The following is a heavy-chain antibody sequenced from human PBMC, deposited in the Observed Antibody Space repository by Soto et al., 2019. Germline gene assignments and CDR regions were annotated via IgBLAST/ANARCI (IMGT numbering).Heavy chain of an antibody. D-gene: IGHD2-21*01. Sequence: AGEKVSCKSSGYTLISHSITWVRQAPGQGLEWMGLISAYNGNTNYAQKLQGRVTMTTDTSTNTAYMELRSLRSDDTAVYYCARGAFCGGAPGCRDMDVWGQGTTVTVSS. CDR2: ISAYNGNT. CDR1: GYTLISHS. J-gene: IGHJ6*02. V-gene: IGHV1-18*01. CDR3: ARGAFCGGAPGCRDMDV.